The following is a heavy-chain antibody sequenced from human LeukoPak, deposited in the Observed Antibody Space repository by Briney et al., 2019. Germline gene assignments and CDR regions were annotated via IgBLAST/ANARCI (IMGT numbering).Heavy chain of an antibody. CDR3: ATDPRVVPAPYFDY. CDR1: GFTFSSYA. Sequence: PGGSLRLSCAASGFTFSSYAMNWVRQAPGKGLEWVSATCSTGVSTFYADAVKGRFTFCRDNSKNTLSLQMNRLTAEDPAVYYCATDPRVVPAPYFDYWGQGILVTVSS. D-gene: IGHD2-2*01. CDR2: TCSTGVST. J-gene: IGHJ4*02. V-gene: IGHV3-23*01.